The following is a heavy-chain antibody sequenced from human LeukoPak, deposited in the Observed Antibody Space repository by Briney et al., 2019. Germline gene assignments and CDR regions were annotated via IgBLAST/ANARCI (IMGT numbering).Heavy chain of an antibody. CDR1: GGSISSYY. D-gene: IGHD3-10*01. CDR2: IYYSGST. J-gene: IGHJ4*02. Sequence: SETLSLTCSVSGGSISSYYWSWIRQPPGKGLEWIGYIYYSGSTNYNPSLKSRVTISVDTSKNQFSLKLSSVTAADTAVYYCARAFFTDYYGSGSHFDYWGQGTLVTVSS. V-gene: IGHV4-59*01. CDR3: ARAFFTDYYGSGSHFDY.